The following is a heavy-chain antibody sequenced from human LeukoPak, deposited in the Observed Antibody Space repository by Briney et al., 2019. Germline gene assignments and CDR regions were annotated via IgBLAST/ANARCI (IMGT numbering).Heavy chain of an antibody. CDR1: GGSFSGYY. CDR3: AKDPLEGYDILTGYPTPGAFDI. Sequence: PSETLSLTCAVYGGSFSGYYWSWIRQPPGKGLEWIGEINHSGSTNYNPSLKSRVTISVDTSKNQFSLKLSSVTAADTAVYYCAKDPLEGYDILTGYPTPGAFDIWGQGTMVTVSS. J-gene: IGHJ3*02. CDR2: INHSGST. D-gene: IGHD3-9*01. V-gene: IGHV4-34*01.